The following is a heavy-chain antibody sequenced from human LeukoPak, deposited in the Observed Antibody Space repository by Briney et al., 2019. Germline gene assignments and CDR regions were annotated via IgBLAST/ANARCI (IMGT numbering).Heavy chain of an antibody. D-gene: IGHD5-18*01. V-gene: IGHV3-33*08. CDR1: GFTFNTHG. Sequence: GGSLRLSCAASGFTFNTHGMNWVRQAPGKGLEWVAVIWYDGSKKYHADSVKGRFTISRDNSKNTLYLQMNSLRAEDTAVYYCARDLLGYSYDAYYFDFWGQGTLVTVSS. CDR3: ARDLLGYSYDAYYFDF. J-gene: IGHJ4*02. CDR2: IWYDGSKK.